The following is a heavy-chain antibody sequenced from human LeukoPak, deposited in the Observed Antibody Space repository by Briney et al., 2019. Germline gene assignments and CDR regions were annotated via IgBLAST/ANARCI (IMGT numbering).Heavy chain of an antibody. D-gene: IGHD1-20*01. V-gene: IGHV1-69*13. J-gene: IGHJ6*03. Sequence: SVKVSCKASGGTFSSYAISWVRQAPGQGLEWMGGIIPIFGTANYAQKFQGRVTITADESTSTAYMELSSLRSEDTAVYYCARDGALNNWNYLAVWGQGTTVTVSS. CDR2: IIPIFGTA. CDR3: ARDGALNNWNYLAV. CDR1: GGTFSSYA.